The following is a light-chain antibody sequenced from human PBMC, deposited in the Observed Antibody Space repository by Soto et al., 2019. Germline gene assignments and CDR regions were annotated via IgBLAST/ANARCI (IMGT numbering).Light chain of an antibody. CDR2: GAS. J-gene: IGKJ5*01. CDR3: QQYGSSPIT. CDR1: QSVSSSY. Sequence: EIVLTQSPGTLSLSPGERATLSCRASQSVSSSYLSWYQQKPGQAPRLLIYGASSRATGIPNRCSGSWSGTDFTLTISRLEPEDFAVYYCQQYGSSPITFGQGTRLEIK. V-gene: IGKV3-20*01.